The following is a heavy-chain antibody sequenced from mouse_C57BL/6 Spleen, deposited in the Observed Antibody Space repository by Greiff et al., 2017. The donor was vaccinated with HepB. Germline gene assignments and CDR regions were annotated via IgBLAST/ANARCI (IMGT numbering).Heavy chain of an antibody. D-gene: IGHD1-1*01. Sequence: EVKLVESGGDLVKPGGSLKLSCAASGFTFSSYGMSWVRQTPDKRLEWVATISSGGSYTYYPDSVKGRFTISRDNAKNTLYLQMSSLKSEDTAMYYYSRRSDYGSSFDYWGQGTTLTVSS. CDR2: ISSGGSYT. CDR3: SRRSDYGSSFDY. V-gene: IGHV5-6*02. CDR1: GFTFSSYG. J-gene: IGHJ2*01.